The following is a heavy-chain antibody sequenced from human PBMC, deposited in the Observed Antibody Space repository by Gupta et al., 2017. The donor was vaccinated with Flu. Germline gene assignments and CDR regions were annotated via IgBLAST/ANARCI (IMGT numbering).Heavy chain of an antibody. CDR3: EKDLVAAVAWES. CDR1: GFTFSNYV. Sequence: EVQLLESGVGLVQPGGSLRLSCAASGFTFSNYVMNWVRQAPGKGLEWVSTIGSRGHDTYYADSVRGRFTGSRDNSKSTLYLQMNGLRAEDTAAYYCEKDLVAAVAWESWGQGTLVTVSS. J-gene: IGHJ4*02. V-gene: IGHV3-23*01. D-gene: IGHD6-13*01. CDR2: IGSRGHDT.